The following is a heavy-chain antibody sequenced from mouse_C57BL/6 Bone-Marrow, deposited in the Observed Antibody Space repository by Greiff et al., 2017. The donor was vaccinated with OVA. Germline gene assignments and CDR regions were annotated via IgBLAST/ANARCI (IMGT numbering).Heavy chain of an antibody. CDR2: INPSSGYT. CDR1: GYTFTSYT. J-gene: IGHJ2*01. CDR3: ERWPFY. Sequence: QVQLKQSGAELARPGASVKMSCKASGYTFTSYTMHWVKQRPGQGLEWIGYINPSSGYTKYNQQFKDKATLPADKSSSTAYMQMSSQTSEDSAVYYGERWPFYWGQGTTLTVSS. V-gene: IGHV1-4*01.